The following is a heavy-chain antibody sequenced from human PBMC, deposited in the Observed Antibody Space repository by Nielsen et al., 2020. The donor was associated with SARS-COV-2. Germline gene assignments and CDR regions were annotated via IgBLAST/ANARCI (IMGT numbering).Heavy chain of an antibody. D-gene: IGHD4-23*01. CDR1: EFTFSDYS. V-gene: IGHV3-48*01. CDR2: ISSSSRTI. CDR3: AKVGDGGNSFDY. J-gene: IGHJ4*02. Sequence: GESLKIYCAASEFTFSDYSMNWVRQTPGKGLEWLSYISSSSRTIFYADSVKGRFTISRDNSKNTLYLQMNSLRAEETAVYYCAKVGDGGNSFDYWCQGSLVTVSS.